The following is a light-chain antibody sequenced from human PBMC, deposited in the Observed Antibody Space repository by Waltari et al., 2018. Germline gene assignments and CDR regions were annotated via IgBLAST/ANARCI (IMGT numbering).Light chain of an antibody. CDR2: DVS. CDR3: KSFTNMLTYV. CDR1: ASDIGNYDH. Sequence: QSALTQPASVSGSPGQSITISCTGTASDIGNYDHFSWYQQHPGKAPQLIIYDVSNRPSGVSDRCSGSKSVNTASLTISGLQAEDEADYYCKSFTNMLTYVFGSGTKVSVL. V-gene: IGLV2-14*03. J-gene: IGLJ1*01.